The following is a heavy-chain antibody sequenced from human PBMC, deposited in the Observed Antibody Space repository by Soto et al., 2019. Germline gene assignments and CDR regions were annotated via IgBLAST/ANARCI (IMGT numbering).Heavy chain of an antibody. CDR3: ARHGWNTRIGKLRHDAMDV. Sequence: PSETLSLTCTVSAGSISSTFYYWVWIRQPPGKGLEWIGSIYYSGSTSYNPSHNPSLKSRLTMSVDTSNNPFSLKLSSVTAAVSAVYYCARHGWNTRIGKLRHDAMDVWGQGTMVTVSS. CDR2: IYYSGST. V-gene: IGHV4-39*01. J-gene: IGHJ6*02. D-gene: IGHD3-22*01. CDR1: AGSISSTFYY.